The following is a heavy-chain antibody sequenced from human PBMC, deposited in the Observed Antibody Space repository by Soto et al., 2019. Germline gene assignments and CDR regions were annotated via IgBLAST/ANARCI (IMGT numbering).Heavy chain of an antibody. Sequence: SVKVSCKASGGTFSSYAISWVRQAPGQGLEWMGGIIPIFGTANYAQKFQGRVTITADESTSTAYMELSSLRSGDTAVYYCARGSGSSGYYYADYYYGMDVWGQGTTVTVS. V-gene: IGHV1-69*13. CDR1: GGTFSSYA. CDR3: ARGSGSSGYYYADYYYGMDV. J-gene: IGHJ6*02. D-gene: IGHD3-22*01. CDR2: IIPIFGTA.